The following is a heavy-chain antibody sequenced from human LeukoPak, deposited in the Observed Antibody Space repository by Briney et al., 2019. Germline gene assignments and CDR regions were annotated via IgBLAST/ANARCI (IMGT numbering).Heavy chain of an antibody. D-gene: IGHD1-26*01. CDR2: ISGSGGYK. J-gene: IGHJ4*02. CDR3: ARLTGALGNY. CDR1: GFTFSSYA. V-gene: IGHV3-23*01. Sequence: GGSLRLSCAASGFTFSSYAMNWVRQAPGKGLEGVSNISGSGGYKYYADSGKGRFTSSSDSAKDTLWLQVNSQRVEYAAVYYCARLTGALGNYWGQGILVTVSS.